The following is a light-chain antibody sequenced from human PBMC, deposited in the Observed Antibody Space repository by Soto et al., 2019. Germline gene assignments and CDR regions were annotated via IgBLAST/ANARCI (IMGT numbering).Light chain of an antibody. CDR1: GRDIGAYDY. CDR2: GVK. J-gene: IGLJ1*01. CDR3: SSYTTSYFYV. Sequence: QSALTQPASVSGSPGQSITISCTGSGRDIGAYDYVSWYQQHPGKDPKLIIYGVKNRPSGVSNRFSASKSAFTASLTISGLQTEDEADYYCSSYTTSYFYVFGPGTKLTVL. V-gene: IGLV2-14*01.